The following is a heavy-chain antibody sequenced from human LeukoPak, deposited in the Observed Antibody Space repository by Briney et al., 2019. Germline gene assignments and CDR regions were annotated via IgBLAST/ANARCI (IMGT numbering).Heavy chain of an antibody. Sequence: ASVKVSCKASGYTFTGYYMHWVRQAPGQGLEWMGWINPNSGGTNYAQKLQGRVTMTTDTSTGTAYMELRSLRSDDTAVYYCARGSEILRYFDWLPSNWFDPWGQGTLVTVSS. CDR2: INPNSGGT. J-gene: IGHJ5*02. CDR1: GYTFTGYY. D-gene: IGHD3-9*01. CDR3: ARGSEILRYFDWLPSNWFDP. V-gene: IGHV1-2*02.